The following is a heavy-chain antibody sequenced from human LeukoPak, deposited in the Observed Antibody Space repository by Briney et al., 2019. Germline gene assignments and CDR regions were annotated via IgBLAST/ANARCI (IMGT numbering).Heavy chain of an antibody. CDR2: IIPVFGSA. V-gene: IGHV1-69*13. D-gene: IGHD2-2*01. J-gene: IGHJ6*04. CDR3: ARDGKSQLLFNGMAV. Sequence: GASVRLSCKVFGGTFSSYAISWVRQAPGQGLEWMGGIIPVFGSAKYAQKFQGRVTITADDSTTTAYMELRSLRSEDAAIYYCARDGKSQLLFNGMAVCGKGTTVTVSS. CDR1: GGTFSSYA.